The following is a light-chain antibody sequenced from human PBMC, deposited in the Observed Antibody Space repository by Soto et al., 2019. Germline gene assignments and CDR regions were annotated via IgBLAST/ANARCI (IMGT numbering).Light chain of an antibody. J-gene: IGLJ1*01. CDR2: GND. Sequence: QSVLTQPPSVSGAPGQWVTIACTGSSSNIGAGYDVHWYQQFQGTAPKLLIFGNDNRPSGVPDRFSGSKSATSASLAITGLQAEDEADYYCCSYTSGISVFGTGTKLTVL. CDR3: CSYTSGISV. V-gene: IGLV1-40*01. CDR1: SSNIGAGYD.